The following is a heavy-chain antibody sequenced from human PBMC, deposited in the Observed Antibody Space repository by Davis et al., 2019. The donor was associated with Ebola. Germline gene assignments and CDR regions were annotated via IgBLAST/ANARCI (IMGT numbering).Heavy chain of an antibody. CDR1: GGSFSGYY. Sequence: SETLSLTCAVYGGSFSGYYWSWIRQPPGKGLEWIGEINHSGSTNYNPSLKSRVTISVDTSKNQFSLKLSSVTAADTAVYYCAGISYYGMDVWGQGTTVTVSS. CDR3: AGISYYGMDV. CDR2: INHSGST. D-gene: IGHD2-15*01. V-gene: IGHV4-34*01. J-gene: IGHJ6*02.